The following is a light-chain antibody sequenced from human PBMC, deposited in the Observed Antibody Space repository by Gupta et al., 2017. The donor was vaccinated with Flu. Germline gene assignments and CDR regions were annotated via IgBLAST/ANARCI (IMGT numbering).Light chain of an antibody. V-gene: IGKV3-15*01. Sequence: EIVMTQSPASLSVSPGERATLSCRASQSVNSDVVWYKKKPGQPPRLLIYGASTRATGVPARFSGSGYGTEFTLTITSWQPEDFAVYYCRQDNKWPEWTFGQGTKVEIK. CDR3: RQDNKWPEWT. CDR2: GAS. J-gene: IGKJ1*01. CDR1: QSVNSD.